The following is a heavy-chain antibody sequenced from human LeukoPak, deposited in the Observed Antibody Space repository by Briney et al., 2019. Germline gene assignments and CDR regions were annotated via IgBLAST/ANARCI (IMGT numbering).Heavy chain of an antibody. D-gene: IGHD3-22*01. CDR3: AKTTGAYYYDSSGYPFDY. CDR2: NSWNSGSI. V-gene: IGHV3-9*01. J-gene: IGHJ4*02. CDR1: GFTFDDYA. Sequence: RRSLRLSCEASGFTFDDYAMHWVRQAPGKGLEWVSGNSWNSGSIGYADSVKGRFTISRDNAKNSLYLQMNSLRAEDTALYYCAKTTGAYYYDSSGYPFDYWGQGTLVTVSS.